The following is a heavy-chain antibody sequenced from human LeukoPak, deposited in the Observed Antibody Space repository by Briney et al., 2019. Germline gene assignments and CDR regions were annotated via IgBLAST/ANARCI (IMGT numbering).Heavy chain of an antibody. CDR1: GFTFSSYG. J-gene: IGHJ4*02. Sequence: GGSLRLSCAASGFTFSSYGMHWVRQVPGKGLEWVAVISYDGSNKYYADSVKGRFTISRDNSKNTLYLQMNSLRAEDTAVYYCAKVGTDLDFDYWGQGTLVTVSS. D-gene: IGHD2-21*02. CDR2: ISYDGSNK. CDR3: AKVGTDLDFDY. V-gene: IGHV3-30*18.